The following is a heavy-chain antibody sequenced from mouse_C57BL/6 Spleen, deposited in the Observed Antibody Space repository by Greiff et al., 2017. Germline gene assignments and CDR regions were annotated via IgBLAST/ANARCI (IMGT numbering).Heavy chain of an antibody. V-gene: IGHV5-4*03. Sequence: EVMLVESGGGLVKPGGSLKLSCAASGFTFSSYAMSWVRQTPEKRLEWVATISDGGSYTYYPDNVKGRFTISRENAKNNLYLQMSHLKSEDTAMYYCARDTYYSNYARFAYWGQGTLVTVSA. CDR2: ISDGGSYT. CDR3: ARDTYYSNYARFAY. J-gene: IGHJ3*01. D-gene: IGHD2-5*01. CDR1: GFTFSSYA.